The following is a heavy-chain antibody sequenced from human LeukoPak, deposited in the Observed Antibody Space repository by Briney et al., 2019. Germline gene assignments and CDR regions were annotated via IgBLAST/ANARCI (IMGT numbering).Heavy chain of an antibody. CDR1: GFTFSSYW. Sequence: GGSLRLSCAASGFTFSSYWVRWVRQAPGKGLEWVANIKQDGSEKFSVDSVKGRFIISKDNAKNPLYLQMNRLRKEDTAVYYCGRAMEVWGQGTTDTVSS. CDR2: IKQDGSEK. CDR3: GRAMEV. J-gene: IGHJ6*02. V-gene: IGHV3-7*04.